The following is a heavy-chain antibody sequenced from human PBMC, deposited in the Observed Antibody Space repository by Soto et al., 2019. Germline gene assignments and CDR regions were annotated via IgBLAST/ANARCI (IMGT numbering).Heavy chain of an antibody. V-gene: IGHV1-18*01. J-gene: IGHJ5*02. Sequence: QVQLVQSGAEVQQPGASVQVSCKASGYTFPSYGSSWVRQAPGQGLEWMGWSSAYNGNTNYAQTLQGRVTMTTATSTSTAYIEVRSLRSGDTAGYYCARVFTSDDFWSGYRSLNWFDPWGQGTLVTVSS. CDR1: GYTFPSYG. CDR3: ARVFTSDDFWSGYRSLNWFDP. D-gene: IGHD3-3*01. CDR2: SSAYNGNT.